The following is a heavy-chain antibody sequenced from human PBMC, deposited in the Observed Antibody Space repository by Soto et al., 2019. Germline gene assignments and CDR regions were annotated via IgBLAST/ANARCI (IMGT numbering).Heavy chain of an antibody. CDR3: AITMVRGVPYWYFDL. Sequence: QVQLQESGPGLVKPSQTLSLTCTVSGGSISSGGYYWSWIRQHPGKGLEWIGYIYYSGSTYYNPSLKSRVTIXXDXSXXQFSLKLSSVTAADTAVYYCAITMVRGVPYWYFDLWGRGTLVTFSS. CDR2: IYYSGST. V-gene: IGHV4-31*03. CDR1: GGSISSGGYY. D-gene: IGHD3-10*01. J-gene: IGHJ2*01.